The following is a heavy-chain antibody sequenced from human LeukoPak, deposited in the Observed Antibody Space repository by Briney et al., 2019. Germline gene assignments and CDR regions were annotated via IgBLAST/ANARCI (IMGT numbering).Heavy chain of an antibody. Sequence: SQTLSLTCTVSGGSISSGGYYWSWIRQHPGKGLEWIAYIYYSGSTNYNPSLKSRVTISVDTSKNQFSLKLSSVTAADTAVYSCASSTPPKYSSGGSCYPPPEYLQPWGQGTLVTVSS. CDR2: IYYSGST. D-gene: IGHD2-15*01. CDR3: ASSTPPKYSSGGSCYPPPEYLQP. V-gene: IGHV4-31*03. J-gene: IGHJ1*01. CDR1: GGSISSGGYY.